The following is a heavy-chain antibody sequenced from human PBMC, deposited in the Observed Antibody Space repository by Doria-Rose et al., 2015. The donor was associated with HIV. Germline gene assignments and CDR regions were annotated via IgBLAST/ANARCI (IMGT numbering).Heavy chain of an antibody. D-gene: IGHD3-22*01. CDR1: GFTFSRYS. Sequence: KPGGSLRLSCAASGFTFSRYSMNWVRQAPGKGLEWVSSISSSSEYIYYVDSVQGRFTISRDNAKNSVYLQMNSLRTEDTAVCYCARDHNDSGGYYRDWGQGTLVTVSS. CDR2: ISSSSEYI. J-gene: IGHJ4*02. CDR3: ARDHNDSGGYYRD. V-gene: IGHV3-21*03.